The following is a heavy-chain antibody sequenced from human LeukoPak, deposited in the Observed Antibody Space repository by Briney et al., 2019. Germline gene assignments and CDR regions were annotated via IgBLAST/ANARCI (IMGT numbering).Heavy chain of an antibody. J-gene: IGHJ4*02. D-gene: IGHD3-3*01. CDR2: INPNSGGT. CDR3: ARGEWLVLGDH. Sequence: VASVKVSCKASGYNINAYYMHWVRQAPGQGLEWMGWINPNSGGTNYAQKFQGRVTLTRDTSINTVYLEVNRLTSNDTVVYYCARGEWLVLGDHWGQGTPVTVSS. V-gene: IGHV1-2*02. CDR1: GYNINAYY.